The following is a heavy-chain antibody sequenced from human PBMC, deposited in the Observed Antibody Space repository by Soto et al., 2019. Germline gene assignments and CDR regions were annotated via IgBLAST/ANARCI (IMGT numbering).Heavy chain of an antibody. Sequence: GESLKISCKGSGYSFTSYWISWVRQMPGKGLEWMGRIDPSDSYTNYSPSFQGHVTISADKSISTAYLQWSSLKASDTAMYYCARLVMVRGVMTLTYYYGMDVWGQGTTVTVSS. J-gene: IGHJ6*02. CDR3: ARLVMVRGVMTLTYYYGMDV. V-gene: IGHV5-10-1*01. CDR2: IDPSDSYT. CDR1: GYSFTSYW. D-gene: IGHD3-10*01.